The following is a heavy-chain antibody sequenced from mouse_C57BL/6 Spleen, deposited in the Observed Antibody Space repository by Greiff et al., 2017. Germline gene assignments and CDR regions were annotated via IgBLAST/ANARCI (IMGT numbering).Heavy chain of an antibody. CDR3: ARGGSSFYYYAMDY. CDR2: ISSGSSTI. Sequence: DVHLVESGGGLVKPGGSLKLSCAASGFTFSVYGMHWVRQAPEKGLEWVAYISSGSSTIYYADTVKGRFTISRDNAKNTLFLQMTSLRSEDTAMYYCARGGSSFYYYAMDYWGQGTSVTVSS. CDR1: GFTFSVYG. V-gene: IGHV5-17*01. D-gene: IGHD1-1*01. J-gene: IGHJ4*01.